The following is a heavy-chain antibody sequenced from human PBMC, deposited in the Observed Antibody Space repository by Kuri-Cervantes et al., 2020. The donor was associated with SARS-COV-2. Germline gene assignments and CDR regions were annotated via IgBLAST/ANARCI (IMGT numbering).Heavy chain of an antibody. D-gene: IGHD4-17*01. V-gene: IGHV3-7*01. CDR2: IKQDGSEK. CDR3: AREGVYGDYSLCDVDY. Sequence: GGSLRLSCAASGFTFSSYWMSWVRQAPGKGLEWVANIKQDGSEKYYVDSVKGRFTISRDNSKNTLYLQMNSLRAEDTAVYYCAREGVYGDYSLCDVDYWGQGTLVTVSS. J-gene: IGHJ4*02. CDR1: GFTFSSYW.